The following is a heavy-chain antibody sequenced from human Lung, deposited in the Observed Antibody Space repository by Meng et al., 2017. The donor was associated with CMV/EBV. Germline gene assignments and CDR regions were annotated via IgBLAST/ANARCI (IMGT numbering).Heavy chain of an antibody. CDR1: GFTFNYYW. J-gene: IGHJ4*02. Sequence: ERQEGGAGGGVVKTGGSLTRSWAASGFTFNYYWMHWVRQSPGKGRVWVSRINSDGSVTDYADSVRGRFTISRDNAKNMLYLQMNTLRAEDTAVYLCARGNIGGDFWGQGSLVTVSS. D-gene: IGHD5-12*01. CDR3: ARGNIGGDF. CDR2: INSDGSVT. V-gene: IGHV3-74*01.